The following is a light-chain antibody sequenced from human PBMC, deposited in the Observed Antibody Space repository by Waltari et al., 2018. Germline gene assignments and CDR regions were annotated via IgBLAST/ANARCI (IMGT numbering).Light chain of an antibody. CDR1: QSVSNT. Sequence: DIVMTQSPATLSVSPGERFPLSCRASQSVSNTLARYQQKPGQAPRLLIYGASTRASGIPARFSGSGSGTEFTLTISSLQSEDFAVYSCQHYGNWPMSTFGQGTKVEI. J-gene: IGKJ2*01. CDR2: GAS. CDR3: QHYGNWPMST. V-gene: IGKV3-15*01.